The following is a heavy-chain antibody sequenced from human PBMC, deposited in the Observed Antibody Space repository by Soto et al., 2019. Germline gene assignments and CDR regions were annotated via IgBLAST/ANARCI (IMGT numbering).Heavy chain of an antibody. D-gene: IGHD2-2*01. CDR3: AREASVLIPAAQPSRFDS. J-gene: IGHJ4*02. CDR1: GYSFMKYG. Sequence: ASVKVSGKGFGYSFMKYGINCVLQSPVQWLEWVGWISPYSGYTHSAQKFHGRLTLTTDTAASTAYMELRILRSADTALYYCAREASVLIPAAQPSRFDSWGQGTLVTVSS. CDR2: ISPYSGYT. V-gene: IGHV1-18*01.